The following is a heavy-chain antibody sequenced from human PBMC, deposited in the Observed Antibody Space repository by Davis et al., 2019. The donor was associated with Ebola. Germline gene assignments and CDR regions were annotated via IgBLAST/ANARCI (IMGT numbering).Heavy chain of an antibody. Sequence: PGGSLRLSCSASGFTFKSYAMHWVRQAPGKGLEYVSAISSNGGSTYHADSVKGRFTISRDNSKNTLYLQMSSLRAEDTAMYYCVKSMGGLWFGDIWFDPWGQGTLVTVSS. CDR2: ISSNGGST. J-gene: IGHJ5*02. CDR3: VKSMGGLWFGDIWFDP. V-gene: IGHV3-64D*06. CDR1: GFTFKSYA. D-gene: IGHD3-10*01.